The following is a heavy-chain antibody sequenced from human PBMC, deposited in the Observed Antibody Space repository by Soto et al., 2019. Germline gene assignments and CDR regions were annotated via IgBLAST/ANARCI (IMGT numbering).Heavy chain of an antibody. CDR2: IYPGDSDT. CDR1: GYSFTSYW. CDR3: LRQGRRWPYYFDY. J-gene: IGHJ4*02. V-gene: IGHV5-51*01. D-gene: IGHD4-17*01. Sequence: GESLKVSCKGSGYSFTSYWIGWVRQMPGKGLEWMGIIYPGDSDTRYSPSFQGQVTISADKSISTAYLQWSSLKASDTAMYYFLRQGRRWPYYFDYWGQGTLVTVSS.